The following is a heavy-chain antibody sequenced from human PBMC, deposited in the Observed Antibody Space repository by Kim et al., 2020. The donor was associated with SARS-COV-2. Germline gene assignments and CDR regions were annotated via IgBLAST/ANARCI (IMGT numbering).Heavy chain of an antibody. J-gene: IGHJ4*02. V-gene: IGHV4-31*02. D-gene: IGHD3-22*01. CDR3: ARDRRDSSGYYNYFDY. Sequence: SLKSRVTISVDTSKNQFSLKLSSVTAADTAVYYCARDRRDSSGYYNYFDYWGQGTLVTVSS.